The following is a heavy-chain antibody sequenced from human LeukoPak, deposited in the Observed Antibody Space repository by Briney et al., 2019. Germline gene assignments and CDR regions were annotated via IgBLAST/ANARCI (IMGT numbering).Heavy chain of an antibody. D-gene: IGHD5-18*01. J-gene: IGHJ3*02. CDR1: GFTFSGSA. V-gene: IGHV3-73*01. Sequence: PGGSLRLSCAASGFTFSGSAVHWVRQASGKGLEWVGRIRSKANSYATAYAASVKGRFTISRDDSKNTAYLQMNSLKTEDTAVYYCAREYPPRYSSDAFDIWGQGTMVTVSS. CDR3: AREYPPRYSSDAFDI. CDR2: IRSKANSYAT.